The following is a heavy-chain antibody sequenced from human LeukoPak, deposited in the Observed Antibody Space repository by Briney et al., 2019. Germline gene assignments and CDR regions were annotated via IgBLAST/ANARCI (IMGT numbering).Heavy chain of an antibody. Sequence: SVRVSCTASGGTFSSYAISWVRQAPGQGLEWMGGIIPIFGTANYAQKFQGRVTITADKSTSTAYMELSSLRSEDTAVYYCARGGWLQWLDYWGQGTLVTVSS. CDR2: IIPIFGTA. CDR1: GGTFSSYA. J-gene: IGHJ4*02. D-gene: IGHD5-24*01. V-gene: IGHV1-69*06. CDR3: ARGGWLQWLDY.